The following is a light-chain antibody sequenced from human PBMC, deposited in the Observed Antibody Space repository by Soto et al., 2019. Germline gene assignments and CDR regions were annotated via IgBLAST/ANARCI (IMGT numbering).Light chain of an antibody. CDR2: DVS. J-gene: IGKJ2*01. CDR3: QQRSTWPRYT. Sequence: EIVLTQSPATLSLSPGESATLSCRASQIVSSYLAWYQHRPGQAPRLLIYDVSKRATGIPARFSGSGSGTDFTLTISSLEPEDFAVYYCQQRSTWPRYTFGQGTKLEIK. V-gene: IGKV3-11*01. CDR1: QIVSSY.